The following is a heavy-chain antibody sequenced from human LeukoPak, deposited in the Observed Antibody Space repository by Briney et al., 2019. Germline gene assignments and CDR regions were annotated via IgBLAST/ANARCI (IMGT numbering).Heavy chain of an antibody. CDR3: ARVLGLSWFDP. V-gene: IGHV3-21*01. CDR1: GFTFSSYS. J-gene: IGHJ5*02. Sequence: GGSLRLSCAASGFTFSSYSMNWVRQAPGKGLEWVSSISSSSSYIYYADSVKGRFTISRDNAKNSLYLQMNSLRAEDTAVYYCARVLGLSWFDPWGQGTLVTVSS. CDR2: ISSSSSYI. D-gene: IGHD2-21*01.